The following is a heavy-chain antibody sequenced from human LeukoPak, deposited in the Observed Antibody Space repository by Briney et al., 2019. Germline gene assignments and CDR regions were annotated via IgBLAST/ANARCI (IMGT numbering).Heavy chain of an antibody. CDR3: AREYYDTNGLDY. J-gene: IGHJ4*02. V-gene: IGHV4-4*07. CDR1: GGSISSYY. Sequence: SETLSLTCIVSGGSISSYYWSWIRQPAGKGLEWIGRIYISGSTNHNPSLKSRVIMSVDTSKNQFSLKLSSVTAADTAVYYCAREYYDTNGLDYWGQGTLVIVS. CDR2: IYISGST. D-gene: IGHD3-22*01.